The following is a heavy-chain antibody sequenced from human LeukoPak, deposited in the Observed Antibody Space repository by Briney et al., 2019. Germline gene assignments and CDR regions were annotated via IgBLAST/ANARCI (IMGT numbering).Heavy chain of an antibody. V-gene: IGHV1-69*04. CDR3: ARVPNPTSYNCSSTSCYPYYGMDV. CDR2: IIPILGIA. Sequence: SVKVSCKASGGTFSSYAISWVRQAPGQGLEWMGRIIPILGIANYAQKFQGRVTITADKSTSTAYMELSSLRSEDTAVYYCARVPNPTSYNCSSTSCYPYYGMDVWGQGTTVTVSS. D-gene: IGHD2-2*01. J-gene: IGHJ6*02. CDR1: GGTFSSYA.